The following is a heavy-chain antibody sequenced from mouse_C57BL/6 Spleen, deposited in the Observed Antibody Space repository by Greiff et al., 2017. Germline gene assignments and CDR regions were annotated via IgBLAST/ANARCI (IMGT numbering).Heavy chain of an antibody. CDR1: GYTFTSYW. CDR3: ARGIRVLRDWFAY. J-gene: IGHJ3*01. D-gene: IGHD2-4*01. CDR2: INPSNGGT. Sequence: VKLQQPGTELVKPGASVKLSCKASGYTFTSYWMHWVKQRPGQGLEWIGNINPSNGGTNYNEKFKSKATLTVDKSSSTAYMQLSSLTSEDSAVYYCARGIRVLRDWFAYWGQGTLVTVSA. V-gene: IGHV1-53*01.